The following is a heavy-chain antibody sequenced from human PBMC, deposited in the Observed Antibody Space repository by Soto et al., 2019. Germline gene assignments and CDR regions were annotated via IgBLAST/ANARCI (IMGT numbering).Heavy chain of an antibody. D-gene: IGHD2-8*02. J-gene: IGHJ4*02. CDR2: IWYDGSNK. Sequence: QVQLVESGGGVVQPGRSLSLSCAASGFTFSSYGMYWVRQAPGKGLEWVAVIWYDGSNKYYEDSVKGRFTISRDNSKNTVYLQMNSLRAEDTAVYYCAREEGCTVYGCEGTLVTVS. V-gene: IGHV3-33*01. CDR1: GFTFSSYG. CDR3: AREEGCTVY.